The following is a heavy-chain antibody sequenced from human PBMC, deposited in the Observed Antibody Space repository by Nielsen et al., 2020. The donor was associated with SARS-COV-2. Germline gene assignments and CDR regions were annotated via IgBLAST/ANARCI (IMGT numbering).Heavy chain of an antibody. D-gene: IGHD3-16*02. Sequence: WVRQAPGQGLEWMGGIIPIFGTANYAQKFQGRVTITADESTSTAYMELSSLRAEDTAVYYCARYQGLGELSLYLDAFDIWGQGTMVTVSS. CDR3: ARYQGLGELSLYLDAFDI. CDR2: IIPIFGTA. V-gene: IGHV1-69*01. J-gene: IGHJ3*02.